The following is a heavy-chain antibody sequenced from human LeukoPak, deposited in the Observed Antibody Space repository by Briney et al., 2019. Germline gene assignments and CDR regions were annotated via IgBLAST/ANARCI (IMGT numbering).Heavy chain of an antibody. CDR2: ISSTSNHI. D-gene: IGHD5-18*01. V-gene: IGHV3-21*01. J-gene: IGHJ4*02. CDR3: ARDDRYSYGYSQSGHFDY. CDR1: GFTFSSYS. Sequence: GGSLRLSCAASGFTFSSYSMNWVRQAPGKGLEWVSSISSTSNHIYYAESVKGRFTISRDNAQTSLYLQMNSLRAEDTAVYYCARDDRYSYGYSQSGHFDYWGQGILVTVSS.